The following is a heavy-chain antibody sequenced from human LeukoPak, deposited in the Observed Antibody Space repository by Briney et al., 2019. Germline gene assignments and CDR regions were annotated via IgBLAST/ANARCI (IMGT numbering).Heavy chain of an antibody. V-gene: IGHV1-8*01. D-gene: IGHD2-15*01. Sequence: GASVKVSCKASGYTFTGYDINWVRQATGQGLEWMGWMNPXSGNTGYAQKFQGRVTMTRNTSISTAYMELSSLRSEDTAVYYCATRVVGYCSGGSCPDDAFDIWGQGTMVTVPS. J-gene: IGHJ3*02. CDR1: GYTFTGYD. CDR3: ATRVVGYCSGGSCPDDAFDI. CDR2: MNPXSGNT.